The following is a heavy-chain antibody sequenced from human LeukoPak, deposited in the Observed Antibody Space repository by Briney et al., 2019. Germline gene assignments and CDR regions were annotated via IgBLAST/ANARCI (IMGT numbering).Heavy chain of an antibody. CDR2: IYYSGST. CDR3: ARGGDGYNSQYYFDY. J-gene: IGHJ4*02. D-gene: IGHD5-24*01. V-gene: IGHV4-30-4*01. Sequence: SETLSLTCTVSGGSISSGDYYWSWIRQPPGKGLEWIGYIYYSGSTYYNPSLKSRVTISVDTSKNQFSLKLSSVTAADTAVYYCARGGDGYNSQYYFDYWGQGTLVTVSS. CDR1: GGSISSGDYY.